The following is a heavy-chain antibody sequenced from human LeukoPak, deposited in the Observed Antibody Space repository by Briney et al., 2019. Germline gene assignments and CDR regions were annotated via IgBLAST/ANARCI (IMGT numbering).Heavy chain of an antibody. CDR3: ARDFDY. J-gene: IGHJ4*02. CDR1: GFTITESW. Sequence: TGGSLRLSCAAFGFTITESWMNWVRQAPGKGLEWVANMKPDGSEQYYVESVKGRFTISRDNAKNSLYLQMNSLRAEDTAVYYCARDFDYWGQGTLVTVSS. V-gene: IGHV3-7*01. CDR2: MKPDGSEQ.